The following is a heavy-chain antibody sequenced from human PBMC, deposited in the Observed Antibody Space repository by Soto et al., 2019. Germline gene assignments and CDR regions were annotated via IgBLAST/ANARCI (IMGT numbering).Heavy chain of an antibody. Sequence: SETLSLTCAVSGYSISSGYYWGWIRQPPGKGLEWIGSIYHSGSTYYNPSLKSRVTISVDTSKNQFSLKLSSVTAADTAVYYCARLVVAAHMDVWGQGTTVTVSS. CDR2: IYHSGST. D-gene: IGHD2-15*01. CDR1: GYSISSGYY. CDR3: ARLVVAAHMDV. V-gene: IGHV4-38-2*01. J-gene: IGHJ6*02.